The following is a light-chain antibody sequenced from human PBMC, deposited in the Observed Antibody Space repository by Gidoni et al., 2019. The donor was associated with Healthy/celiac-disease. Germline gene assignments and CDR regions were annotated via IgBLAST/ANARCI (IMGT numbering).Light chain of an antibody. CDR2: GAS. CDR3: QQYDSSPCS. J-gene: IGKJ2*04. V-gene: IGKV3-20*01. Sequence: EIVLTQSPGTLSLSPGERATLSCRASQSVSSSYLAWYQQKPGQAPRLVIYGASSRATGIPDRFSGRESGTDFTRTISRLEPRDFAVYYCQQYDSSPCSFGQGTKLEIK. CDR1: QSVSSSY.